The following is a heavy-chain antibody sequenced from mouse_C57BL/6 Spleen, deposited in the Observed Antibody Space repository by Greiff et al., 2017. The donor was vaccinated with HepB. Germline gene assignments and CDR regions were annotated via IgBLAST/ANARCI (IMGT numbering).Heavy chain of an antibody. V-gene: IGHV1-50*01. Sequence: VQLQQPGAELVKPGASVKLSCKASGYTFTSYWMQWVKQRPGQGLEWIGEIDPSDSYTNYNQKFKGKATLTVDTSSSTAYMQLSSLTSEDSAVYYCARTAQATGPYWGQGTTLTVSS. CDR3: ARTAQATGPY. J-gene: IGHJ2*01. D-gene: IGHD3-2*02. CDR2: IDPSDSYT. CDR1: GYTFTSYW.